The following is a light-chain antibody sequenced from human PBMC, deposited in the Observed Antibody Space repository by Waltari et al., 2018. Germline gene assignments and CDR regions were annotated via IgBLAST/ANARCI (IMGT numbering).Light chain of an antibody. CDR1: SSNIGADYD. Sequence: QSVLTQPPSLSGAPGQRVTISCTGSSSNIGADYDVHWYQQLPGTAPKPLIYGNSNRPSGVPDRFSGSKSGTSASLAITGLQAEDEADYYCQSYDSSLSAVIFGGGTKLTVL. CDR2: GNS. J-gene: IGLJ2*01. CDR3: QSYDSSLSAVI. V-gene: IGLV1-40*01.